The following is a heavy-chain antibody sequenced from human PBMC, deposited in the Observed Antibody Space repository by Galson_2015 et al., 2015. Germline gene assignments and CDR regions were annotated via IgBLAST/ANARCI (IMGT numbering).Heavy chain of an antibody. CDR1: GYTFTGYY. CDR3: ARGGVVAASRYAFDI. CDR2: INPNSGGT. V-gene: IGHV1-2*06. Sequence: SVKVSCKASGYTFTGYYMHWVRQAPGQGLEWMGRINPNSGGTNYAQKFQGRVTMTRDTSISTAYMELSRLRSDDTAVYYCARGGVVAASRYAFDIWGQGTMVTVSS. J-gene: IGHJ3*02. D-gene: IGHD2-15*01.